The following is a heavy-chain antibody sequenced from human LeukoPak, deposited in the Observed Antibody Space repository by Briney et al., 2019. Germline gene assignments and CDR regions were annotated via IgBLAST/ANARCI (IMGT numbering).Heavy chain of an antibody. D-gene: IGHD3-3*01. Sequence: GGSLRLSCAASGFTFSSYSMNWVRQAPGKGLEWVLSISSSSSYIYYADSVKGRFTISRDNAKNSLYLQMNSLRAEDTAVYYCARVIPDLGPYYDFWSGYYHPINFDYWGQGTLVTVSS. CDR2: ISSSSSYI. J-gene: IGHJ4*02. V-gene: IGHV3-21*01. CDR3: ARVIPDLGPYYDFWSGYYHPINFDY. CDR1: GFTFSSYS.